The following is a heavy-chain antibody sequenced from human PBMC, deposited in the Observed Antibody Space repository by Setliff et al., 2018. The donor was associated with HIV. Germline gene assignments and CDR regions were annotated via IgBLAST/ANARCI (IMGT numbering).Heavy chain of an antibody. Sequence: SETLSLTCTVSGGSISSGSYFWNWIRQPAGKGLEWIGRIYTSGTTNFNPSLKSRVTISRDPSKNQFSLNLNSVTAADTAVYYCAREEYSYIDFWGQGTLVTVPS. J-gene: IGHJ4*02. CDR2: IYTSGTT. CDR1: GGSISSGSYF. D-gene: IGHD3-16*02. V-gene: IGHV4-61*02. CDR3: AREEYSYIDF.